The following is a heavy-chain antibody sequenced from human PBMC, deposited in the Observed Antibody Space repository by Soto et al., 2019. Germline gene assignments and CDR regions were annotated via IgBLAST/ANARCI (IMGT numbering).Heavy chain of an antibody. CDR2: IYHSGST. J-gene: IGHJ3*02. CDR3: ARDMVGRDYGDYNAFDI. V-gene: IGHV4-4*03. CDR1: SGSISSSKW. Sequence: LRKTLSLTCAVSSGSISSSKWWSWVRQPPGKGLEWIGEIYHSGSTNYNPSLKSRVTISVDKSKNQFSLKLSSVTAADTAVYYCARDMVGRDYGDYNAFDIWGQGTMVTVSS. D-gene: IGHD4-17*01.